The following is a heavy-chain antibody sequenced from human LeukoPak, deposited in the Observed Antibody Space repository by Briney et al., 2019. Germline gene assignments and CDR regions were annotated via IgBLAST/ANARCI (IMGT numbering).Heavy chain of an antibody. D-gene: IGHD3-22*01. CDR3: ARHGILDYNARGVDGAFDI. J-gene: IGHJ3*02. CDR1: GYSFTSYW. CDR2: IYPGVSDT. V-gene: IGHV5-51*01. Sequence: PGASLKTSCKGSGYSFTSYWNGCVRHLPAKGLEGLVIIYPGVSDTRYSPSFQGQVTISADKSNSTAFLQWSSLKASDTAMYYCARHGILDYNARGVDGAFDIWGQGTMVTVSS.